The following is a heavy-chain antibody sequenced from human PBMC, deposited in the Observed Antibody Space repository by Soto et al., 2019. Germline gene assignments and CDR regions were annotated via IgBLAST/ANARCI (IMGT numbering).Heavy chain of an antibody. CDR1: GGSISSGDYY. CDR3: ARVDTDWYFDL. J-gene: IGHJ2*01. Sequence: QVQLQESGPGLVKPSQTLSLTCTVSGGSISSGDYYWSWIRQPPGKGLEWIGYIYYSGSTYYNPSLKGRVSISVDTSKNQFSLKLSSVTAADTAVYDCARVDTDWYFDLWGRGTLVTVSS. V-gene: IGHV4-30-4*01. CDR2: IYYSGST. D-gene: IGHD3-9*01.